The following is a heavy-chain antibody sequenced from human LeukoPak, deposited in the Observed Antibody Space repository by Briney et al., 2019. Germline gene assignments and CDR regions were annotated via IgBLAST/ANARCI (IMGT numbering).Heavy chain of an antibody. CDR3: ARVSLGELSPNFDY. J-gene: IGHJ4*02. V-gene: IGHV4-59*01. CDR2: IYYSGSN. CDR1: GGSNSSYY. Sequence: PSEALTLTFTVCGGSNSSYYWSWIRQPPGKGLEWIGYIYYSGSNNYNPSLKSRVTISVDTSKNQFSLKLSSVTATDTAVYYCARVSLGELSPNFDYWGQGTLVTVSS. D-gene: IGHD3-16*02.